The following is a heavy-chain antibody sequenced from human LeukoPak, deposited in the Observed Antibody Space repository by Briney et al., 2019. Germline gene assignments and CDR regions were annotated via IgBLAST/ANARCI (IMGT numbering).Heavy chain of an antibody. CDR2: VSVGGDNT. CDR1: GFTFSSYA. D-gene: IGHD5-18*01. Sequence: GGSLRLSCAASGFTFSSYAMNWVRQAPGKGLEWVSVVSVGGDNTYYADSVKGRFTISRDNSENTLYLQLNSLSAEDTAVYYCAKAGGYSYGNYFDYWGQGTLVTVSS. J-gene: IGHJ4*02. CDR3: AKAGGYSYGNYFDY. V-gene: IGHV3-23*01.